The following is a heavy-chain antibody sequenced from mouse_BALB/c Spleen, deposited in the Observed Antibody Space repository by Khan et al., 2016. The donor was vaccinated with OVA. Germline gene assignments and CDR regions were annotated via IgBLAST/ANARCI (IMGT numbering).Heavy chain of an antibody. CDR1: GFSLSRYN. V-gene: IGHV2-6-4*01. CDR3: ARAYYRYDVYYAMDY. D-gene: IGHD2-14*01. Sequence: QVQLKESGPGLVAPSQSLSITCTVSGFSLSRYNIHWVRQPPGKGLEWLGMIWGGGGTDYNSTLKSRLNISKDKSKSQVFLKMNSLQTDDTAMYYCARAYYRYDVYYAMDYWGQGTSVTVSS. CDR2: IWGGGGT. J-gene: IGHJ4*01.